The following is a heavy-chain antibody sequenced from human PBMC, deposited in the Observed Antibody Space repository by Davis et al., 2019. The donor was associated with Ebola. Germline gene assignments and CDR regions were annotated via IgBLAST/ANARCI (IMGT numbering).Heavy chain of an antibody. CDR3: ARRLYYYDSSGKTSGYSMDV. V-gene: IGHV3-30*03. CDR1: GFTFSSYS. CDR2: ISYDGSNK. D-gene: IGHD3-22*01. J-gene: IGHJ6*02. Sequence: PGGSLRLSCAASGFTFSSYSMNWVRQAPGKGLEWVAVISYDGSNKYYADSVKGRFTISRDNSKNTLYLQMNSLRAEDTAVYYCARRLYYYDSSGKTSGYSMDVWGQGTRVTVSS.